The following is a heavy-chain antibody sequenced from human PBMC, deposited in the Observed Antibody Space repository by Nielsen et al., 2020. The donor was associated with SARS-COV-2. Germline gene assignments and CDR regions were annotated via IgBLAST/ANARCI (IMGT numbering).Heavy chain of an antibody. CDR2: IYNSGST. V-gene: IGHV4-31*03. D-gene: IGHD3-22*01. J-gene: IGHJ3*02. CDR1: GGSISSGGYY. Sequence: SETLSLTCSVSGGSISSGGYYWSWIRQHPGKGLEWIGYIYNSGSTYYNPSLKSRVTISADTSKNQFSLKLNSVTAADTAVYYCARVRITMIVVVDAFDIWGQGTMVTVSS. CDR3: ARVRITMIVVVDAFDI.